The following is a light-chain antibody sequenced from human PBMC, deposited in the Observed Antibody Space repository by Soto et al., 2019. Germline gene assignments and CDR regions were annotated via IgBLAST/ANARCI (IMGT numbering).Light chain of an antibody. J-gene: IGKJ5*01. CDR1: QSISNW. Sequence: DIQLSQSPSFVSASVGDRVTITCRASQSISNWLAWYQERPGKVPSLLIYGASNLQSGVPSRFSGGRSGSEYTLTIDSLQPEDFATSFCQQANSFPITFGQGTRL. CDR2: GAS. CDR3: QQANSFPIT. V-gene: IGKV1-12*01.